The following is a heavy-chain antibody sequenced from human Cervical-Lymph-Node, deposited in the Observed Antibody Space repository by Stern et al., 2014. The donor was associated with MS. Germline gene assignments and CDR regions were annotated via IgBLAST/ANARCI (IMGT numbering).Heavy chain of an antibody. CDR1: GGTFSTYP. V-gene: IGHV1-69*01. Sequence: QMQLVQSGAEVKKPGSSVKVSCKASGGTFSTYPISWVRQAPGQGLEWMGGIIPIFGSSNYAQKFQGRVTISADESTRTAYMELSSLRYEDSAVYYCASLAVAAIQPNNWGQGTQVTVSS. J-gene: IGHJ4*02. CDR3: ASLAVAAIQPNN. D-gene: IGHD6-19*01. CDR2: IIPIFGSS.